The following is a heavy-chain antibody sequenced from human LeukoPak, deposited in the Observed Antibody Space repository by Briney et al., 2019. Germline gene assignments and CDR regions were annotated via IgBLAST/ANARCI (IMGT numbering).Heavy chain of an antibody. D-gene: IGHD2-8*01. Sequence: EGSLRLSCAASGFTFSSYGMHWVRQAPGKGLEWVAVIWYDGSNKYYADSVKGRFTISRDNSKNTLYQQMNSLRAEDTAVYYCAKQGENYCTNGVCYTDYYYYMDVWGKGTTVTVSS. CDR2: IWYDGSNK. CDR1: GFTFSSYG. CDR3: AKQGENYCTNGVCYTDYYYYMDV. V-gene: IGHV3-33*06. J-gene: IGHJ6*03.